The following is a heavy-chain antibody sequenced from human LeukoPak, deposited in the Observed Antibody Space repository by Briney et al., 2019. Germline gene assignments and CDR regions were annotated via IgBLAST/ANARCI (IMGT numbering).Heavy chain of an antibody. CDR3: ARAVGYCSSTSCYRNFDY. CDR1: GYRFTSYW. J-gene: IGHJ4*02. V-gene: IGHV5-51*01. Sequence: GESLKISCKGSGYRFTSYWIAWVRQMPGKGLEWMGIIYPGDSDTRYSPSFQGQVTISADKSISTAHLQWSGLKASDTAIYYCARAVGYCSSTSCYRNFDYWGQGTLVTVSS. CDR2: IYPGDSDT. D-gene: IGHD2-2*02.